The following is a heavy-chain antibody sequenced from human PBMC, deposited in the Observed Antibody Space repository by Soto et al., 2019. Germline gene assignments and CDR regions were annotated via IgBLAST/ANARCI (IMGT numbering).Heavy chain of an antibody. D-gene: IGHD6-13*01. V-gene: IGHV4-30-4*01. Sequence: ASETLSLTCTVSGGSISSGDYYWSWIRQPPGKGLEWIGYIYYSGSTYYNPSLKSRVTISVDTSKNQFSLKLSSVTAADTAVYYCARDRDSSSYYYYYGMDVWGQGTTVTVSS. J-gene: IGHJ6*02. CDR3: ARDRDSSSYYYYYGMDV. CDR2: IYYSGST. CDR1: GGSISSGDYY.